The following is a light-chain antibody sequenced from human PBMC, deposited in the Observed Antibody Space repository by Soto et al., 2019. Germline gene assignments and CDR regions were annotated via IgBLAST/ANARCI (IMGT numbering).Light chain of an antibody. CDR2: KNN. J-gene: IGLJ3*02. Sequence: QSVLTQPPSASGTPGQSITISCSGSSSNIGSQYVYWYQQLPGTAPTVVIYKNNERPSGVPDRFSGSKSGTSASLAISGLRSEDAADYYCAAWDDSLSGRVFGGGTKLTVL. CDR1: SSNIGSQY. CDR3: AAWDDSLSGRV. V-gene: IGLV1-47*01.